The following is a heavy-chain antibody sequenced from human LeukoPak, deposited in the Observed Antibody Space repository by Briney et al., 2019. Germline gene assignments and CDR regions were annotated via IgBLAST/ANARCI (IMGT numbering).Heavy chain of an antibody. V-gene: IGHV3-30*18. D-gene: IGHD5-12*01. CDR3: AKDRYSGYDFSYYYYGMDV. Sequence: GRSLRLSCAASGFTFSSYGMHWVRQAPGKGLEWVAVISYDGSNKYYADSVKGRFTISRDNSKNTLYLQMNSLRAGDTAVYYCAKDRYSGYDFSYYYYGMDVWGQGTTVTVSS. CDR2: ISYDGSNK. CDR1: GFTFSSYG. J-gene: IGHJ6*02.